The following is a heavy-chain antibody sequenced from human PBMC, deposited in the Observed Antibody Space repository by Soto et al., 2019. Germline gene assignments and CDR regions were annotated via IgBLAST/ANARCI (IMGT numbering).Heavy chain of an antibody. CDR1: GFTFSTYT. Sequence: EVQLLESGGGLVQPGGSLRLSCVASGFTFSTYTMSWVRQAPGKGLGWVSVISGSGGSPSYADSVQGRFSISRDNPKNTLYLQMNSLRGEDTAMYYCAKARCSTTNCYVPDYWGQGTLVTVSS. V-gene: IGHV3-23*01. J-gene: IGHJ4*02. CDR2: ISGSGGSP. CDR3: AKARCSTTNCYVPDY. D-gene: IGHD2-2*01.